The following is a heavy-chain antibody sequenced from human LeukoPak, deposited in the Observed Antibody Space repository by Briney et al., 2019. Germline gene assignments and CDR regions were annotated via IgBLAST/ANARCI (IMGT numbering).Heavy chain of an antibody. Sequence: GGSLRLSCAASGFTFGNYAMNWVRQAPGKGLEWVSTVSGDVDTTFYADSVKGRFTISRDNSKNTLFLQMNSLRAEDTALYYCAKDVGYCSVGGCYGFDFWGQGALVTVSS. CDR2: VSGDVDTT. D-gene: IGHD2-15*01. CDR3: AKDVGYCSVGGCYGFDF. J-gene: IGHJ4*02. CDR1: GFTFGNYA. V-gene: IGHV3-23*01.